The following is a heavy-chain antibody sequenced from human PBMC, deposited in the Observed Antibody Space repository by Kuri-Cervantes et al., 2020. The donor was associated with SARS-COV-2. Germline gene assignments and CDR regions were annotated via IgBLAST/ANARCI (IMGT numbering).Heavy chain of an antibody. D-gene: IGHD6-19*01. CDR2: ISYDGSNK. CDR1: GFTFGSYA. V-gene: IGHV3-30-3*01. J-gene: IGHJ4*02. Sequence: GESLKISCAASGFTFGSYAMHWVRQAPGKGLEWVAVISYDGSNKYYADSVKGRFTISRDNSKNTLYLQMNSLRAEDTAVYYCARDHRIAVAALDYWGQGTLVTVSS. CDR3: ARDHRIAVAALDY.